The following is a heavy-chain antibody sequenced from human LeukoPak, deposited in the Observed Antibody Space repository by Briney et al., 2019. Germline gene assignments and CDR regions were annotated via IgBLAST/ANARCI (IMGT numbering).Heavy chain of an antibody. V-gene: IGHV3-23*01. D-gene: IGHD3-16*02. CDR2: ICGSGGST. CDR1: GFXFSSYA. CDR3: AKDPGGLRLGELSTFDY. J-gene: IGHJ4*02. Sequence: GGSLRLYCAASGFXFSSYAMSWVRQAPGKGLEWVSAICGSGGSTYYADSVKGRFTISRDNSKNTLYLQMNSLRAEDTAVYYCAKDPGGLRLGELSTFDYWGQGTLVTVSS.